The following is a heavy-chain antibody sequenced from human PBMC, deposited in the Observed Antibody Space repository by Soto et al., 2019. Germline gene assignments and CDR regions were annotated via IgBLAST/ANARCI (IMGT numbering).Heavy chain of an antibody. J-gene: IGHJ4*02. CDR1: GYTFTSYD. CDR2: MNPNSGNT. Sequence: ASVKVSCKASGYTFTSYDINWVRQATGQGLEWMGWMNPNSGNTGYAQKFQGRVTMTRNTSISTAYMELSSLRSEDTAVYYCARGLGPAPAAPNWGQGTLVTVSS. V-gene: IGHV1-8*01. D-gene: IGHD2-2*01. CDR3: ARGLGPAPAAPN.